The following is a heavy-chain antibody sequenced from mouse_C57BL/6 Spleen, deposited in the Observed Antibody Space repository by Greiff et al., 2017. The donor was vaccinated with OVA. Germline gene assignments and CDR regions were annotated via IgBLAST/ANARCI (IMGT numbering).Heavy chain of an antibody. CDR3: ARADYYGSRGFAY. J-gene: IGHJ3*01. CDR2: IYPSDSYT. Sequence: QVQLQQPGAELVMPGASVKLSCKASGYTFTSYWMHWVKQRPGQGLEWIGEIYPSDSYTNYNQKFKGKSTLTVDKSSSTAYMQLSSLTSEDSAVYYCARADYYGSRGFAYWGQGTLVTVAA. D-gene: IGHD1-1*01. CDR1: GYTFTSYW. V-gene: IGHV1-69*01.